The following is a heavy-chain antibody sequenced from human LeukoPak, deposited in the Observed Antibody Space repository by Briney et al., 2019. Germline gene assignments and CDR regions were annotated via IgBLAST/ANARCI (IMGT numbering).Heavy chain of an antibody. CDR1: GFTFSSYA. D-gene: IGHD3-3*01. J-gene: IGHJ4*02. V-gene: IGHV3-23*01. CDR3: AKVRADFWSGYYFDY. Sequence: GGSLRLSCAASGFTFSSYAMSWVRQAPGKGLEWVSAISGSGGSTYYADSVKGRFTISRDNSKNTLYLQMNSLRAEDTAVYYCAKVRADFWSGYYFDYRGQGTLVTVSS. CDR2: ISGSGGST.